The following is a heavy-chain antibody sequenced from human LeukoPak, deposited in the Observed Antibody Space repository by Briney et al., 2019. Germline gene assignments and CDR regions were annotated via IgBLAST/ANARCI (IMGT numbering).Heavy chain of an antibody. Sequence: GGSLRLSCAASGFTFSNYAIHWVRQAPGKGLEWVAVISYDGSNKYYADSVKGRFTISRDNSKNALYLQMNSPRAEDTAVYYCARARVDIAMFTWLNWYFDLWGRGTLVTVSS. CDR1: GFTFSNYA. V-gene: IGHV3-30-3*01. CDR3: ARARVDIAMFTWLNWYFDL. D-gene: IGHD5-18*01. CDR2: ISYDGSNK. J-gene: IGHJ2*01.